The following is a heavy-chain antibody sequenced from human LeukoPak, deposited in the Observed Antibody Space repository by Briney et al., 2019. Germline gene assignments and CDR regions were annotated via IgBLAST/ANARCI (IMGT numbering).Heavy chain of an antibody. D-gene: IGHD3-3*01. Sequence: SVKVSCKASGGTFSSYAISWVRQAPGQGLEWMGRIIPILGIANYAQKCQGRVTITADKSTSTAYMELSSLRSEDTAVYYCARGIVLRFLEWLPPDAFDIWGQGTMVTVSS. V-gene: IGHV1-69*04. CDR2: IIPILGIA. CDR3: ARGIVLRFLEWLPPDAFDI. CDR1: GGTFSSYA. J-gene: IGHJ3*02.